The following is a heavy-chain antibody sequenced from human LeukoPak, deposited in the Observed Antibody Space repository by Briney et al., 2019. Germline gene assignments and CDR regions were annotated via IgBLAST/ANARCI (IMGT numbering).Heavy chain of an antibody. CDR2: IYYSRNT. Sequence: SDTLSLTCAVSGYSISSPNWWGWIRQPPGKGLEWIGYIYYSRNTNYNPSLKSRVTISVDTSKNQFSLKLSSVTAADTAVYYCASARFGGDFDYWGQGTLVTVSS. J-gene: IGHJ4*02. V-gene: IGHV4-28*01. CDR3: ASARFGGDFDY. CDR1: GYSISSPNW. D-gene: IGHD3-16*01.